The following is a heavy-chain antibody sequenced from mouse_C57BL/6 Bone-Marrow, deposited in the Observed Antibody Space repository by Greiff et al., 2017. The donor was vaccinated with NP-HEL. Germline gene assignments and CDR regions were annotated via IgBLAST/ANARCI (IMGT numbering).Heavy chain of an antibody. CDR2: IDPSDSYT. V-gene: IGHV1-69*01. J-gene: IGHJ2*01. CDR3: AREFLITTVVAPFDY. D-gene: IGHD1-1*01. CDR1: GYTFTSYW. Sequence: VQLQQPGAELVMPGASVKLSCKASGYTFTSYWMHWVKQRPGQGLEWIGEIDPSDSYTNYNQKFKGKSTLTVDKSSSTAYMQLSSLTSEYSAVYYCAREFLITTVVAPFDYWGQGTTLTVSA.